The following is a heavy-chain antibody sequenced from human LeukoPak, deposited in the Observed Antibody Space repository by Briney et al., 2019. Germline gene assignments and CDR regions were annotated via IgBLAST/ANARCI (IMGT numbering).Heavy chain of an antibody. D-gene: IGHD3-3*01. V-gene: IGHV4-39*07. CDR1: GGSISSSSYY. CDR2: IYYSGST. J-gene: IGHJ5*02. CDR3: ARTLRFLEWPQNWLDP. Sequence: SETLSLTCTVSGGSISSSSYYWGWIRQPPGKGLEWIGSIYYSGSTYYNPSLKSRVTISVDTSKNQFSLKLSSVTAADTAVYYCARTLRFLEWPQNWLDPWGQGTLVTVSS.